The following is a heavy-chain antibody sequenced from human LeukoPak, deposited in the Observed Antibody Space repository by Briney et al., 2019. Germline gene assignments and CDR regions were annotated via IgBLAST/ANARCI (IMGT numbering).Heavy chain of an antibody. V-gene: IGHV1-24*01. Sequence: ASVKVSCKVSGYTLTELSMHWVRQAPGKGPEWMGGFDPEDGETIYAQKFQGRVTMTEDTSTDTAYMELSSLRSEDTAVYYCATVRSSGWFPSPNYYYYGMDVWGQGTTVTVSS. CDR2: FDPEDGET. CDR3: ATVRSSGWFPSPNYYYYGMDV. D-gene: IGHD6-19*01. CDR1: GYTLTELS. J-gene: IGHJ6*02.